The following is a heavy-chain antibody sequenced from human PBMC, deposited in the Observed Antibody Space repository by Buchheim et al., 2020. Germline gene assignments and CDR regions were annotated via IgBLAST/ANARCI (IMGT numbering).Heavy chain of an antibody. CDR2: IYSGGST. Sequence: EVQVVESGGGLVQPGGSLRLSCAASGFTVSRNYMSWVRQARGKGLEWVSIIYSGGSTYYADSVKGRFTISRDDSKNTLYLQMNSLRAEDTAVYYCARSPFPWYYGMDVWGQGTT. J-gene: IGHJ6*02. V-gene: IGHV3-66*01. CDR1: GFTVSRNY. CDR3: ARSPFPWYYGMDV.